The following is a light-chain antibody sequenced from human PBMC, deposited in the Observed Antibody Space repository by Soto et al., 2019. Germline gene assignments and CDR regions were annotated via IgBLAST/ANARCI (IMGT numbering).Light chain of an antibody. CDR1: QGISNF. J-gene: IGKJ4*01. V-gene: IGKV1-27*01. Sequence: DIRMTQSPSSLSASVGDRVTITRRASQGISNFLAWYQQKPGKVPKLLIYAASTLHSGVPSRFSGSGSGTDFTLTINSLQPEDVATYYCQKYNSALLTFGGGTKVEIK. CDR3: QKYNSALLT. CDR2: AAS.